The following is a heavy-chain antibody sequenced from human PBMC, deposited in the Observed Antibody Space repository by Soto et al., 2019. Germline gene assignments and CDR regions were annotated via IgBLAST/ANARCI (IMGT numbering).Heavy chain of an antibody. CDR2: IIPIFGTA. D-gene: IGHD3-10*01. V-gene: IGHV1-69*13. Sequence: SRKSCCAASGGTFSIYAFTWERQAPGQGLEWMGGIIPIFGTANYAQKFQGRVTITADESTSTAYMELSSLRSEDTAVYYCARGRPMVSYWFDYWGHLPLFPAS. CDR3: ARGRPMVSYWFDY. J-gene: IGHJ4*01. CDR1: GGTFSIYA.